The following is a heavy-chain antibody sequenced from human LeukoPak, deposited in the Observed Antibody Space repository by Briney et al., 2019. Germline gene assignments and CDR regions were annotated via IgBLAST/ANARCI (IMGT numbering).Heavy chain of an antibody. D-gene: IGHD4-17*01. CDR3: AKFWDFGDYAIDY. Sequence: GGSLRLSCAASVFTFSNYDMSWVRQAPGKGLEWVSAVNGSGDSTYYAGSVKGRFTISRDNSKNTVYLQMNSLRAEDTAVYYCAKFWDFGDYAIDYWGQGTLVTVSS. CDR1: VFTFSNYD. CDR2: VNGSGDST. V-gene: IGHV3-23*01. J-gene: IGHJ4*02.